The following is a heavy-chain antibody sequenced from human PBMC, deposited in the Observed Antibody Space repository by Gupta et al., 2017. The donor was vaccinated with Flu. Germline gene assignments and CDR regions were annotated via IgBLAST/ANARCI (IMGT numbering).Heavy chain of an antibody. J-gene: IGHJ4*02. V-gene: IGHV4-61*02. CDR2: IYSSGNT. CDR3: ATTRLGRYSYDS. Sequence: QVQLQESGPGLVKPSQTLSLTCTVSGGSTSSNTYSWTWIRQPAGKGLEWIGRIYSSGNTNYNPSLKSRATISVDTSKNQFSLKLSSVTVADTAVYYCATTRLGRYSYDSWGQGTLVTVSS. D-gene: IGHD5-18*01. CDR1: GGSTSSNTYS.